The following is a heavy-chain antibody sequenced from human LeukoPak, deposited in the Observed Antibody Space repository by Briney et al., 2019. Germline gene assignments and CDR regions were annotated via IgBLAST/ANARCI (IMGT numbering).Heavy chain of an antibody. CDR1: GGSISSGDYY. CDR2: IYYSGST. J-gene: IGHJ2*01. CDR3: ARMDGDYYWFFDL. V-gene: IGHV4-30-4*08. Sequence: PSQTLSLTCTVSGGSISSGDYYWSWIRQPPGKGLEWIGYIYYSGSTYYSPSLKSRVNISVDTSKSQFSLKLSSVTAADTAVYYCARMDGDYYWFFDLWGRGTLVTVSS. D-gene: IGHD4-17*01.